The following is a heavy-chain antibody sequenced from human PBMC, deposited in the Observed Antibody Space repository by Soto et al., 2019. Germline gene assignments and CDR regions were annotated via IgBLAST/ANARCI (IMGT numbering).Heavy chain of an antibody. J-gene: IGHJ5*01. CDR3: ARHAWLES. V-gene: IGHV3-53*02. CDR1: GFNVRSNS. CDR2: MHSDDST. Sequence: VPLVETGGGLTQPGGSLRLSCAASGFNVRSNSLNWVRQAPGKGLEWVSVMHSDDSTNYADSVKGRFTISRDNSENTFYLQMNSLRVEDTAVYYCARHAWLESWGQGTLVTVSA.